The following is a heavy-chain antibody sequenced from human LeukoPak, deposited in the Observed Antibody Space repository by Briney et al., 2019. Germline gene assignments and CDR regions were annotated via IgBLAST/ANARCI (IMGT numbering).Heavy chain of an antibody. D-gene: IGHD3-10*01. CDR2: IKQDGSEK. Sequence: GGSLRLSCAASGFTFSSYWMSWVRQAPGKGLEGVAKIKQDGSEKYYVDSVKGRFTISRDNAKNSLYLQMNSLRAEDTAVYYCARDWGSGSYYSSHYFDYWGQGTLVTVSS. CDR3: ARDWGSGSYYSSHYFDY. V-gene: IGHV3-7*01. J-gene: IGHJ4*02. CDR1: GFTFSSYW.